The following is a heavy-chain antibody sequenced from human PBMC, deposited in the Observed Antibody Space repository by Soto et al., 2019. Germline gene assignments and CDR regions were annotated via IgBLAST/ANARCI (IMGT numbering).Heavy chain of an antibody. D-gene: IGHD4-17*01. Sequence: LSLTCTVSGGSISSGNYYWSWIRQPPGKGLEWIGFISYSGTTHYSASLRSRVSISVDTSKNQFSLDLSPVTAADTAVYYCATMGTPVTGLYYFDYWGRGTLVTVSS. CDR2: ISYSGTT. J-gene: IGHJ4*02. CDR1: GGSISSGNYY. V-gene: IGHV4-30-4*01. CDR3: ATMGTPVTGLYYFDY.